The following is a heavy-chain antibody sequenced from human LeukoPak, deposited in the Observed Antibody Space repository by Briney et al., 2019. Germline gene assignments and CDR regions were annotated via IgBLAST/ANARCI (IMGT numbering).Heavy chain of an antibody. CDR1: GDSVSSNSAA. D-gene: IGHD3-16*02. CDR3: ARVAINYDHVWGSYRSGDYYYYYYMDV. J-gene: IGHJ6*03. V-gene: IGHV6-1*01. CDR2: TYYRSKWYN. Sequence: SQTLSLTCAISGDSVSSNSAAWNWIRQSPSRGLEWLGRTYYRSKWYNDYAVSVKSRITINPDTSKNQSSLKLSSVTAADTAVYYCARVAINYDHVWGSYRSGDYYYYYYMDVWGKGTTVTVSS.